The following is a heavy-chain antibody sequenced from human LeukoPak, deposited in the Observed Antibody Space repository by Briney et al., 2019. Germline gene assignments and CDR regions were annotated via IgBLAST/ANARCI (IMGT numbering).Heavy chain of an antibody. V-gene: IGHV3-64*01. J-gene: IGHJ3*02. CDR3: AREGHSSGYCGAFDI. Sequence: GGSLRLSCEVSGITFSTSVMHWVRQGPGKGLEYVSGISDNGVGTYYASSVKGRFTISRDDSKNTLYLQMDSLKDEDMAMYYCAREGHSSGYCGAFDIWGPGTMVTVSS. CDR1: GITFSTSV. D-gene: IGHD3-22*01. CDR2: ISDNGVGT.